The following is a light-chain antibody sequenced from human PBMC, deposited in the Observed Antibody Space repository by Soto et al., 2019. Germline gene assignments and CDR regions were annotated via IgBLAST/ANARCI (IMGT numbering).Light chain of an antibody. J-gene: IGKJ1*01. CDR1: QNINTY. CDR3: QQSFSSPPWT. CDR2: AAY. V-gene: IGKV1-39*01. Sequence: DIQMTQSPSSLSASVGASVTITCRASQNINTYLNWYQQKPGKAPNLLIYAAYSLHSGVTSRFSGIGSGTDFTLTISSLQPEDFATYYCQQSFSSPPWTFGQGTNVEIK.